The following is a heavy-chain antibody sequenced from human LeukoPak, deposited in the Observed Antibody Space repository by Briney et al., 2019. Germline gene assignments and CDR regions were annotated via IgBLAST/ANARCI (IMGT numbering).Heavy chain of an antibody. CDR1: GYTFTTYS. Sequence: ASVKVSCKASGYTFTTYSMHWVRQAPGQGLEWMAIINLSGGSTDYTQKLQGRVTMTTDTSTSTAYMELRSLRSDDTAVYYCARDHNVLRFLFGYWGQGTLVTVSS. CDR2: INLSGGST. V-gene: IGHV1-46*01. CDR3: ARDHNVLRFLFGY. J-gene: IGHJ4*02. D-gene: IGHD3-3*01.